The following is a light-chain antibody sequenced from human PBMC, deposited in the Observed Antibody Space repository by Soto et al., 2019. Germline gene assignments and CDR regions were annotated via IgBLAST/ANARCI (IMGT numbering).Light chain of an antibody. CDR2: GAS. J-gene: IGKJ3*01. CDR3: QQYGNAPFT. CDR1: QSVSSSY. V-gene: IGKV3-20*01. Sequence: EIVLTQSPGTLSFSPGERATLTCRASQSVSSSYLAWFQQKPGQAPRLLIYGASSRATGIPDRFSGSGSGTDFTLTICRLEPEDFAVYYCQQYGNAPFTFGPGTKVDIK.